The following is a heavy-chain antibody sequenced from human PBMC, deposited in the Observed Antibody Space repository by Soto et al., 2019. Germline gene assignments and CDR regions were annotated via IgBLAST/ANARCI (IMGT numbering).Heavy chain of an antibody. CDR1: VFTFSSYA. CDR2: ISGSGGST. D-gene: IGHD1-26*01. V-gene: IGHV3-23*01. J-gene: IGHJ4*02. CDR3: AKLKVAGATTSDY. Sequence: PWWSLRLSCSASVFTFSSYAMSWFRQAPGKGLEWVSAISGSGGSTYYADSVKGRFTISRDNSKNTLYLQMNSLRAEDTAVYYCAKLKVAGATTSDYWGQGTLVTVSS.